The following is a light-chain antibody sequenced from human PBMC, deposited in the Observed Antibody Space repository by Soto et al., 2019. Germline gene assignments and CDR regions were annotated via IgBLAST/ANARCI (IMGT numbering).Light chain of an antibody. CDR1: QSVSSSY. Sequence: EIVLTQSPGTLSLSPGERATLSCRASQSVSSSYLVWYQQKPGQAPRLLIYGVSSRATGIPDRFSSSGSGTDFTLTISRLEPEDFAVYYCQQYGSSPLTFGGGTKVEIK. CDR2: GVS. V-gene: IGKV3-20*01. CDR3: QQYGSSPLT. J-gene: IGKJ4*01.